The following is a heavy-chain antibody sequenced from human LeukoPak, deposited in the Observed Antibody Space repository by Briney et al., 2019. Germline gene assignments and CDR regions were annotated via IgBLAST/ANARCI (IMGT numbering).Heavy chain of an antibody. CDR2: IFYSGST. V-gene: IGHV4-39*07. D-gene: IGHD3-10*01. CDR3: ARNYYGSGSYYKDY. J-gene: IGHJ4*02. Sequence: SETLSLTCSVSGGSISSGNYYWGWIRQPPGKGLEWIASIFYSGSTYYNPSLKSRVTISVDASKNQFSLKLSSVTAADTAVYYCARNYYGSGSYYKDYWGQGTLVTVSS. CDR1: GGSISSGNYY.